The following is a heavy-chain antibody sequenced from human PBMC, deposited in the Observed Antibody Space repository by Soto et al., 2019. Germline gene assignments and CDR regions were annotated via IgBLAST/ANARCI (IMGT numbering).Heavy chain of an antibody. Sequence: EVQLVESGGALIKPGGSLRLSCAASGFTFSYAWLNWVRQAPGKGLEWVGRVKSKINGVTVDYTAPVRGRFAISRNNSQNTVYLQMNSLKSDDTAVYYCVAYFPDWGAYAFDYWGQGTLVTVSS. CDR3: VAYFPDWGAYAFDY. V-gene: IGHV3-15*07. CDR1: GFTFSYAW. CDR2: VKSKINGVTV. J-gene: IGHJ4*02. D-gene: IGHD3-16*01.